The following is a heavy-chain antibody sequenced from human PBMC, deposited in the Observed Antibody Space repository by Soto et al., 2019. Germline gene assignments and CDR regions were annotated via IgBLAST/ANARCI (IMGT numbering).Heavy chain of an antibody. D-gene: IGHD3-10*01. J-gene: IGHJ5*02. Sequence: APVKGSCKGSGYSFTGYYMHWVRQAPRQGLEWMGWINPNSGGTNYAQKFQGRVTMTRDTSISTAYMELSRLRSDDTAVYYCARDGKKLLWFGELLGWFDPWGQATLVTVSS. V-gene: IGHV1-2*02. CDR2: INPNSGGT. CDR1: GYSFTGYY. CDR3: ARDGKKLLWFGELLGWFDP.